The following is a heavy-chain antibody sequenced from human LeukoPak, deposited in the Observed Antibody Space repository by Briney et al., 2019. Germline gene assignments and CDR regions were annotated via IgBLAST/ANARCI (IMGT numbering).Heavy chain of an antibody. CDR3: ARSRTTVTKDPLDS. Sequence: GGSLRLSCAASGFTFSSNWMHWVRQGPGKGLEWVSAISSRSVYMYSADSVRGRFTISRDDAKNSLYLQMNSLRAEDTAVYYCARSRTTVTKDPLDSWGQGTLVTVSS. J-gene: IGHJ4*02. CDR1: GFTFSSNW. CDR2: ISSRSVYM. V-gene: IGHV3-21*01. D-gene: IGHD4-17*01.